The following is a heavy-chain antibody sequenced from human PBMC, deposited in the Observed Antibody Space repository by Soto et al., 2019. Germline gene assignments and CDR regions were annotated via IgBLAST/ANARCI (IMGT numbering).Heavy chain of an antibody. CDR2: IYYSGST. V-gene: IGHV4-59*01. CDR1: EGTSSSYY. CDR3: ARDNDYGDYYYYMDV. D-gene: IGHD4-17*01. Sequence: SETLSLTCTFAEGTSSSYYGSWIRQPTGKGLEWIGYIYYSGSTNYNPSLKSRVTISVDTSKNQFSLKLSSVTAADTAVYYCARDNDYGDYYYYMDVWGKGTTVTGSS. J-gene: IGHJ6*03.